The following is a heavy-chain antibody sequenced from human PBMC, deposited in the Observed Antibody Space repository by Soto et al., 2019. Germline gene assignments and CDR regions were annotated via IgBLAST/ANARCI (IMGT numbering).Heavy chain of an antibody. J-gene: IGHJ4*02. V-gene: IGHV1-18*01. D-gene: IGHD5-18*01. Sequence: ASVKVSCKASGYTFTSYGISWVRQAPGQGLEWMGWISAYNGNTNYAQKPQGRVTMTTDTSTSTAYMELRSLRSDDTAVYYCARGPSSWIQLWLGDYWGQGTLVTVSS. CDR3: ARGPSSWIQLWLGDY. CDR2: ISAYNGNT. CDR1: GYTFTSYG.